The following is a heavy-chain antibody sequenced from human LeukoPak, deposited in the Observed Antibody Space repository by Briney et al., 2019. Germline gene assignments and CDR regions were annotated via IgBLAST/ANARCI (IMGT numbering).Heavy chain of an antibody. J-gene: IGHJ4*02. CDR2: IWYDGSNK. CDR1: GFTFSTYG. D-gene: IGHD4-17*01. CDR3: ARVPDGEQYYFDY. Sequence: GGSLRLSCAASGFTFSTYGMHWVRQATGKGLEWVAVIWYDGSNKYYADSVKGRFNISRDNSKNMLYLQMNSLRAEDTAVYYCARVPDGEQYYFDYWGQGTLVTVSS. V-gene: IGHV3-33*01.